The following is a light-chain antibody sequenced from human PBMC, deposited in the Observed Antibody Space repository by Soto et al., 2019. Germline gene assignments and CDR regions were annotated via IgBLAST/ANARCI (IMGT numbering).Light chain of an antibody. J-gene: IGKJ3*01. CDR1: QDISSW. Sequence: DIQMTQSPSSMSASVGDRVTITCRASQDISSWLAWYQQKPGKAPKLLIYTSSTLESGVPSRFSGNGSGTDFTLTVSSLQPEDFATYHCQQAYNFPRAFGPGTRVEIK. V-gene: IGKV1-12*01. CDR2: TSS. CDR3: QQAYNFPRA.